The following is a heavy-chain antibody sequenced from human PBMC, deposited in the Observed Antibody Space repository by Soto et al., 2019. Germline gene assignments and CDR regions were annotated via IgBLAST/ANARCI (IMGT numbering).Heavy chain of an antibody. CDR3: VRGRVMITFGVVIVIDY. CDR2: INPNTGYT. D-gene: IGHD3-16*02. CDR1: GGTFSSYA. Sequence: ASVKVCGKGYGGTFSSYAISWVCQAPGHGFEWMGWINPNTGYTDYAQKFQDRVTMTGNTSITTAYMELSSLRSEDTAVYYCVRGRVMITFGVVIVIDYWGQGSPVTVSS. V-gene: IGHV1-8*02. J-gene: IGHJ4*02.